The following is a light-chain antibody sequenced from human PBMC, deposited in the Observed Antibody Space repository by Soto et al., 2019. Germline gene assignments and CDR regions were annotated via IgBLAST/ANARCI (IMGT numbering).Light chain of an antibody. Sequence: EIVMTQSPATLSVSPGERATLSCRASQSLRTNLAWYQQRHGQAPRLLIYDASTRAPGIAARFTGSGSGTEFNLTIISLESEDFSVYYCQQYNKWPPITFGQGTRLDIK. V-gene: IGKV3-15*01. J-gene: IGKJ5*01. CDR1: QSLRTN. CDR2: DAS. CDR3: QQYNKWPPIT.